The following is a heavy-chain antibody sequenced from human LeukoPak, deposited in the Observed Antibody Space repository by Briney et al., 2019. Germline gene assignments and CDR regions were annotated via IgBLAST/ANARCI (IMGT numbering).Heavy chain of an antibody. CDR1: GGTFSSYA. J-gene: IGHJ6*02. V-gene: IGHV1-69*04. Sequence: VASVKVSCKASGGTFSSYAISWVRQAPGQGLEWMGRIIPILGIANYAQKFQGGVTITADKSTSTAYMELSSLRSEDTAVYYCASTHKTGTTSKALYYYYYGMDVWGQGTTVTVSS. CDR3: ASTHKTGTTSKALYYYYYGMDV. D-gene: IGHD1-7*01. CDR2: IIPILGIA.